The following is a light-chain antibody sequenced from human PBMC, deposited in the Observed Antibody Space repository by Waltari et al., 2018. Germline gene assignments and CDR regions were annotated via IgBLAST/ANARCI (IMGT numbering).Light chain of an antibody. V-gene: IGLV2-14*01. CDR3: NSYTSRSTVV. CDR2: EVS. J-gene: IGLJ2*01. Sequence: QSALTQPASVSGSPGQSITISCTGTSSDVGGYNYVSWYQHHPNKAPKLIIYEVSNRPSGISNLFSGSKSANTASLTISGLQAEDEADYYCNSYTSRSTVVFGGGTKLTVL. CDR1: SSDVGGYNY.